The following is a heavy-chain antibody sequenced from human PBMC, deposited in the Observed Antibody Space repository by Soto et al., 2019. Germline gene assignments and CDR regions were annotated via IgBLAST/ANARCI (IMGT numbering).Heavy chain of an antibody. CDR2: ISGGGSTT. Sequence: GGSLRLSCATSGFMFGSYAMNWVRQAPGKGLEWVSVISGGGSTTNYADSVRGRFTTSRDSSTDTVYLQMYSLRVEDTAVYYCAKARKYSSPYDSWGQGTLVTVSS. CDR3: AKARKYSSPYDS. CDR1: GFMFGSYA. D-gene: IGHD6-19*01. J-gene: IGHJ5*01. V-gene: IGHV3-23*01.